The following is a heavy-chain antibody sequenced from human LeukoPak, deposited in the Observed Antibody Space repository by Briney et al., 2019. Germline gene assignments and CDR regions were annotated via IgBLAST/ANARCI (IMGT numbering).Heavy chain of an antibody. V-gene: IGHV1-69*05. CDR3: ARERPPGDSSNWFLEGYFDI. CDR1: GGTFSSYA. D-gene: IGHD6-13*01. Sequence: GASVKVSCKASGGTFSSYAITWVRQAPGQGLEWMGRIIPIFGTPNYAQKFQGRVTITTDESTSTAYMELSTLRSDDTAVYYCARERPPGDSSNWFLEGYFDIWGQGTLVTVSS. CDR2: IIPIFGTP. J-gene: IGHJ4*02.